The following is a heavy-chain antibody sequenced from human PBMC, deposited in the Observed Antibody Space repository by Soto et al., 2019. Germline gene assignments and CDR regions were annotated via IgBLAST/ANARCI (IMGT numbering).Heavy chain of an antibody. D-gene: IGHD3-3*01. CDR3: AATMYYDFWSGYYTSDY. CDR2: VVVGSGNT. CDR1: GFTFTSSA. J-gene: IGHJ4*02. Sequence: SVKVSCKASGFTFTSSAVQWVRQARGQRLEWIGWVVVGSGNTNYAQKFQERVTITRDMSTSTAYMELSSLRSEDTAVYYCAATMYYDFWSGYYTSDYWGQGTLVTVSS. V-gene: IGHV1-58*01.